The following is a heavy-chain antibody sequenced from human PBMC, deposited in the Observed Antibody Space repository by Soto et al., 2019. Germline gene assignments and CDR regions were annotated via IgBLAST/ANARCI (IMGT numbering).Heavy chain of an antibody. Sequence: SETLSLTCAVSGGSFSGYIWTWIRQTPGKGLQWIGQINHSGSSIYNPSLKNRVTISTMSNNKFSLELSSVTAADTAVYYCASSEVYYDFWSAWGPMDVWGQGTTVTVSS. D-gene: IGHD3-3*01. CDR1: GGSFSGYI. J-gene: IGHJ6*02. V-gene: IGHV4-34*01. CDR3: ASSEVYYDFWSAWGPMDV. CDR2: INHSGSS.